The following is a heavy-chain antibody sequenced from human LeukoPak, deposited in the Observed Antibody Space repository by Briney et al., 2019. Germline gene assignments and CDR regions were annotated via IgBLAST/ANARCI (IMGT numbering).Heavy chain of an antibody. Sequence: GGSLRLSCAASGFTVSSNYMSWVRQAPGKGLEWVSGISWNSGSIDYADSVKGRFTISRDNAKNSLYLQMNSLRAEDTALYYCAKDHSHYDYVWGSYPDYWGQGTLVTVSS. CDR3: AKDHSHYDYVWGSYPDY. J-gene: IGHJ4*02. V-gene: IGHV3-9*01. D-gene: IGHD3-16*02. CDR1: GFTVSSNY. CDR2: ISWNSGSI.